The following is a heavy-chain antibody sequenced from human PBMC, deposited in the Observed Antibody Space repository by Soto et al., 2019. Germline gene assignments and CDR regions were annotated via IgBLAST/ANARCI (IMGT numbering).Heavy chain of an antibody. CDR1: GFTFSSYA. Sequence: GGSLRLSCAASGFTFSSYAMSWVRQAPGKGLEWVSAISGSGGSTYYADSVKGRFTISRDNSKNTLYLQMNSLRAEDTAVYYCAKAKTMVTLNYYYYVLDVWGQGTTVTVSS. CDR3: AKAKTMVTLNYYYYVLDV. CDR2: ISGSGGST. V-gene: IGHV3-23*01. J-gene: IGHJ6*02. D-gene: IGHD4-17*01.